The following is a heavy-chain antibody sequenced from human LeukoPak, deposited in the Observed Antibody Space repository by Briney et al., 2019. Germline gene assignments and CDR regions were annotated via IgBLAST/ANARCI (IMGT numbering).Heavy chain of an antibody. J-gene: IGHJ4*02. D-gene: IGHD6-13*01. CDR3: ARAGGSSSWYSGVYFDF. Sequence: SETLSLTCTVSGGSISSSSYYWGWIRQPPGKGLEWIGSIYYSGSTYYNPSLKSRVTISVDTSKNQFSLKLSSVTAADTAVYYCARAGGSSSWYSGVYFDFWGQGTLVTVSS. CDR1: GGSISSSSYY. V-gene: IGHV4-39*01. CDR2: IYYSGST.